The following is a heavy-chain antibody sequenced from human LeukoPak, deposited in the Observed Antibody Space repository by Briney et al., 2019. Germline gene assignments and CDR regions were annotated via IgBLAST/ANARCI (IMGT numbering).Heavy chain of an antibody. Sequence: PGGSLRLSCAASGFTFSSYSMNWARQAPGKGLEWVSSISSSSSYIYYADSVKGRFTISRDNAKNSLYLQMNSLRAEDTAVYYCAREGYNWNYYSADYYMDVWSKESTVTVSS. D-gene: IGHD1-7*01. J-gene: IGHJ6*03. CDR2: ISSSSSYI. V-gene: IGHV3-21*01. CDR3: AREGYNWNYYSADYYMDV. CDR1: GFTFSSYS.